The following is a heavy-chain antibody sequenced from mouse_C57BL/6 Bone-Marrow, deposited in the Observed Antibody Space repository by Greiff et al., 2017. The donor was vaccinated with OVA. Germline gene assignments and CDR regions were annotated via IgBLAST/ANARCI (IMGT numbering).Heavy chain of an antibody. Sequence: VQLQQSVAELVRPGASVKLSCTASGFNIKNTYMHWVKQRPEQGLEWIGRIDPANGNTKYAPKFQGKATLTADKSSSTAYMQLSSLTSEDSAVYFCARGTGYYFDYWGQGTTLTVSS. CDR1: GFNIKNTY. V-gene: IGHV14-3*01. D-gene: IGHD4-1*01. CDR3: ARGTGYYFDY. J-gene: IGHJ2*01. CDR2: IDPANGNT.